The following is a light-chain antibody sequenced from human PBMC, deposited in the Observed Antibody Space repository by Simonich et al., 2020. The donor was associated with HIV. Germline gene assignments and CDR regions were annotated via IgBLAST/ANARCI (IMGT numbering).Light chain of an antibody. CDR3: SSYAGTTLV. J-gene: IGLJ2*01. CDR1: SRDFGTYNL. Sequence: QSALIQPASVSGSPGQSTTISCTGTSRDFGTYNLASCYHQNPGEAPKPIIYEGSKRPSGVPERFSGSKSGNTASLSVSGLQAEDEADYYCSSYAGTTLVFGGGTSLTVL. V-gene: IGLV2-14*02. CDR2: EGS.